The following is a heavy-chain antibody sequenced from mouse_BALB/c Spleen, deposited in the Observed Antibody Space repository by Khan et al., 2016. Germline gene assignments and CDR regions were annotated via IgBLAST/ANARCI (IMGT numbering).Heavy chain of an antibody. D-gene: IGHD3-1*01. V-gene: IGHV9-3*02. J-gene: IGHJ2*01. CDR2: INTNTGEP. Sequence: QIQLVQSGPELKKPGETVKISCKASGYTFTNYGMNWVKQAPGKGLKWMGWINTNTGEPTYAEEFKGRFAFSLETSASTAYLQINNLKNEDTATYFCARRYSSGYGDVDYWGQGTTLTVSS. CDR3: ARRYSSGYGDVDY. CDR1: GYTFTNYG.